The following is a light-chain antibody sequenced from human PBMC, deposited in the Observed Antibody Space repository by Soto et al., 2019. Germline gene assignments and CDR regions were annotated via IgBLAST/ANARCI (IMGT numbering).Light chain of an antibody. V-gene: IGLV2-14*01. Sequence: QAASVSGSPGQSITISCTGASSDVGGYNYVSWYQQYPGKAPKLMIHDVSHRPSGVSNRFSGSKSGNTASLTISGLQAEDEADYYCSSYTSSSLYVFGTGTKLTVL. CDR2: DVS. J-gene: IGLJ1*01. CDR1: SSDVGGYNY. CDR3: SSYTSSSLYV.